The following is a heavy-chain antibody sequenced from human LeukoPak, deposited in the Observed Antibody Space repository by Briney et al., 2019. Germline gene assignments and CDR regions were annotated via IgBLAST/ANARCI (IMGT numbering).Heavy chain of an antibody. CDR2: IYYSGST. J-gene: IGHJ4*02. Sequence: SETLSLTCTVSGGSISSYYWSWIRQPPGKGLEWIGYIYYSGSTSYNPSLKSRVTISVDTSKNQFSLKLSSVTAADTAVYYCASYPEGATDYWGQGTLVTVSS. D-gene: IGHD1-14*01. CDR1: GGSISSYY. V-gene: IGHV4-59*08. CDR3: ASYPEGATDY.